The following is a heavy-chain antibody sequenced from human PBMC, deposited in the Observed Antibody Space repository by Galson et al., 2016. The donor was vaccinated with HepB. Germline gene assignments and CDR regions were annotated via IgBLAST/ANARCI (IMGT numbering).Heavy chain of an antibody. D-gene: IGHD6-13*01. Sequence: TLSLTCTVSGGSISSGGSYWTWIRHHPGKGLEWIGYIYYSGSAFYNPSLRSRVTISVDTSKNQFFLKLSSVTAADTAVYFCARWGDRSVAAAGPLYRGMDVWGQGTTVTVSS. CDR3: ARWGDRSVAAAGPLYRGMDV. CDR2: IYYSGSA. V-gene: IGHV4-31*03. CDR1: GGSISSGGSY. J-gene: IGHJ6*02.